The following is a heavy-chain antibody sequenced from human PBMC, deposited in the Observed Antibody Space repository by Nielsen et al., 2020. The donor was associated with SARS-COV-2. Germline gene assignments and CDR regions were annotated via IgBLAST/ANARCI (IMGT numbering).Heavy chain of an antibody. CDR3: AKALSYTQRSPFDY. CDR2: IWYDGSNK. CDR1: GFTFSSYG. Sequence: GGSLRLSCAASGFTFSSYGMHWVRQAPGKGLEWVAVIWYDGSNKHYADSVKGRFTISRDNSKNTLYLQMNSLRAEDTAVYYCAKALSYTQRSPFDYWGQGTLVTVSS. D-gene: IGHD3-10*01. V-gene: IGHV3-30*02. J-gene: IGHJ4*02.